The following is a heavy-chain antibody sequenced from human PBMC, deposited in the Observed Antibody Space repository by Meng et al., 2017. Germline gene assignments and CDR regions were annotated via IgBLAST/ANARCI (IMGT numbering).Heavy chain of an antibody. CDR2: INPSGGST. CDR1: GYTFTSYY. D-gene: IGHD5-12*01. V-gene: IGHV1-46*01. Sequence: ASVKVSCKASGYTFTSYYMHWVRQAPGQGLEWMGIINPSGGSTSYAQKFQGRVTMTRDTSTSTVYMELSSLRSEDTAVYYCARVKQRDSLRIDSGYDYLFDYFDYWGHGKQVTVSS. J-gene: IGHJ4*01. CDR3: ARVKQRDSLRIDSGYDYLFDYFDY.